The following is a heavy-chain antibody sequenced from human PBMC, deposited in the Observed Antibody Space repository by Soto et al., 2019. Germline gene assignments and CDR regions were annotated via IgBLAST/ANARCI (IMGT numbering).Heavy chain of an antibody. Sequence: VQLQEWGPGLVKPSETLSLTCTVSRGSIRHSFWTWIRQPPGRGLEWIGYISYSGTTNYNTSLKIRVTIPVDPSASQFYLRVGSVTAAATAVYYCARIRGLGEVSPYFAHWGQGARVTVAS. CDR2: ISYSGTT. V-gene: IGHV4-59*01. D-gene: IGHD3-16*01. J-gene: IGHJ4*02. CDR3: ARIRGLGEVSPYFAH. CDR1: RGSIRHSF.